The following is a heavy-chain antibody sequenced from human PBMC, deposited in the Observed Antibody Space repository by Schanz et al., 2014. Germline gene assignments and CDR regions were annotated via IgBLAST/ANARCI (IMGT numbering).Heavy chain of an antibody. D-gene: IGHD3-10*01. CDR3: ARIGGSVFDY. J-gene: IGHJ4*02. Sequence: EVQLLESGGGLVEPGGSLRLSCAASGFSFSSYAMGWVRQARGKGLEWVSAMNESHSTIYYADSVRGRFTISRDSAKNTVYIQMNSLRAEDTAVYYCARIGGSVFDYWAQGTLVNGSS. V-gene: IGHV3-23*01. CDR1: GFSFSSYA. CDR2: MNESHSTI.